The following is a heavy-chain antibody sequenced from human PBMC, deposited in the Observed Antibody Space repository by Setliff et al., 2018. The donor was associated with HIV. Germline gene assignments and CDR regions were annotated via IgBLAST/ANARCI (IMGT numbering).Heavy chain of an antibody. CDR3: ARGGGQYCSGGSCSSRFHYYYYYMDV. CDR1: GFIFSSYS. V-gene: IGHV3-48*01. J-gene: IGHJ6*03. Sequence: GGSLRLSCAASGFIFSSYSMNWVRQAPGKGLEWVSYISSSTSTIYYADSVKGRFTISRDNAKNSLYLQRNGLRAEETAVYYCARGGGQYCSGGSCSSRFHYYYYYMDVWGKGTTVTVSS. D-gene: IGHD2-15*01. CDR2: ISSSTSTI.